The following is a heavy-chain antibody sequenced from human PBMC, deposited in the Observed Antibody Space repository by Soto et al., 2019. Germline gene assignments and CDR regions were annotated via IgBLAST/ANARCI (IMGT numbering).Heavy chain of an antibody. D-gene: IGHD6-19*01. CDR3: ARKSYTSGGFDF. V-gene: IGHV3-7*01. J-gene: IGHJ4*02. CDR1: GFTFSGYW. CDR2: IKHDGSES. Sequence: GGSLRLSCVASGFTFSGYWMTWVRQAPGKGLEWVANIKHDGSESFYADSVKGRFTISRDNAKKSVYLEMNSLRAEDRAVYYCARKSYTSGGFDFWGQGTLVTVSS.